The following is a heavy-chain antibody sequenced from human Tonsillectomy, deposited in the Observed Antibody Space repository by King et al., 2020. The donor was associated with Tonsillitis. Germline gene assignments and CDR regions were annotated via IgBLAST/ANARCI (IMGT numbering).Heavy chain of an antibody. V-gene: IGHV6-1*01. CDR3: ARGRAYCSGGSCYKDYCYYGRDV. J-gene: IGHJ6*02. CDR1: GDSVSSNSAA. D-gene: IGHD2-15*01. Sequence: VQLQQSGPGLVKPSQTLSLTCAISGDSVSSNSAAWNWIRQSPSRGLEWLGRTYYRSKWYNDYAVSVKSRITINPDTSKNQFSLQLNSVTPEDTAVYYCARGRAYCSGGSCYKDYCYYGRDVWGQGTPVTVSS. CDR2: TYYRSKWYN.